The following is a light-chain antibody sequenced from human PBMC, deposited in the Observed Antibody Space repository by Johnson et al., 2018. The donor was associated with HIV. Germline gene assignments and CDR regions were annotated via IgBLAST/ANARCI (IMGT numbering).Light chain of an antibody. CDR3: GTWDSSLSTGV. Sequence: QSVLTQPPSVSAAPGQRVTISCSGSSSNIGNNYVSWYQQLPGTAPKLLIYENNKRPSGIPDRFSASKSGTSATLGITGPQTGDEADYFCGTWDSSLSTGVCGTGTEVTVL. CDR2: ENN. J-gene: IGLJ1*01. V-gene: IGLV1-51*02. CDR1: SSNIGNNY.